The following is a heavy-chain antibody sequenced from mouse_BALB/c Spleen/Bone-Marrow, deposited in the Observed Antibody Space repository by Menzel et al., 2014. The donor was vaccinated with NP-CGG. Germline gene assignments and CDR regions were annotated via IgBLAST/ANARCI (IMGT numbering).Heavy chain of an antibody. Sequence: DVHLVESGGGLVQPGGSLKLSCAASGFTFXSYGMSWVRQTPDKRLELVATINSNGGSTYYPDSVKGRFTISRDNAKNTLYLQMSSLKSEDTAMYYCARDYYGSSDYWGQGTTLRVSS. CDR1: GFTFXSYG. V-gene: IGHV5-6-3*01. J-gene: IGHJ2*01. CDR3: ARDYYGSSDY. CDR2: INSNGGST. D-gene: IGHD1-1*01.